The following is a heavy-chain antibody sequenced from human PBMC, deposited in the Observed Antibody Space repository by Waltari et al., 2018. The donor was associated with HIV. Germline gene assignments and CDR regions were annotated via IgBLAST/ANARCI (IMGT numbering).Heavy chain of an antibody. V-gene: IGHV3-66*01. D-gene: IGHD3-22*01. Sequence: EVQLVASGVGLVQPGGSLILSCAASEFCVSSNYMSWVREAPGEGLAWVSVVYSGGITYYADSVKGRFTISRDNSKNTLYLQMNSLRAEDTAVYYCSSAQGYDSSGYYHRGGPIDYWGQGTLVTVSS. CDR2: VYSGGIT. CDR3: SSAQGYDSSGYYHRGGPIDY. CDR1: EFCVSSNY. J-gene: IGHJ4*02.